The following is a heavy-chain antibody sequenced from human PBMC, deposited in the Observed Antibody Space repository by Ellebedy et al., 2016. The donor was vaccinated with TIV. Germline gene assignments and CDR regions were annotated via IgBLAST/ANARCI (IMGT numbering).Heavy chain of an antibody. CDR2: IYYSGNT. D-gene: IGHD1-1*01. CDR1: GGSISSYF. CDR3: ARDSTSWNDGGWFDP. V-gene: IGHV4-59*01. J-gene: IGHJ5*02. Sequence: MPGGSLRLSCTVSGGSISSYFWSWIRQPPGKGLEWIGYIYYSGNTNYNPSLKSRVTISIDTSKNQFSLKLSSVTAADTAVYYCARDSTSWNDGGWFDPWGQGALVTVSS.